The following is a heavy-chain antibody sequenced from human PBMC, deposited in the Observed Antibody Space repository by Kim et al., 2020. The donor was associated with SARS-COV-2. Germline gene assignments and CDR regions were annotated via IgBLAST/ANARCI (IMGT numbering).Heavy chain of an antibody. J-gene: IGHJ6*03. D-gene: IGHD6-13*01. V-gene: IGHV4-39*01. Sequence: LKSRVTISVDTSKNQFSRKLSSVTAADTAVYYCARHKMGQQLAYYYYMDVWGKGTTVTVSS. CDR3: ARHKMGQQLAYYYYMDV.